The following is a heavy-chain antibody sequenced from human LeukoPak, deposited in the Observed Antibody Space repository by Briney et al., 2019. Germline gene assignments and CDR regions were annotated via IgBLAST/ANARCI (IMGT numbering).Heavy chain of an antibody. CDR2: INPSGGST. D-gene: IGHD5-18*01. CDR1: GYTFTSYY. J-gene: IGHJ6*02. V-gene: IGHV1-46*01. CDR3: ARFPNTAMVMGLEYYYYGMDV. Sequence: ASVKVSCKASGYTFTSYYMHWVRQAPGQGLEWMGIINPSGGSTSYAQKFQGRVTMTRDTSTSTVYMELSSLKSEDTAVYYCARFPNTAMVMGLEYYYYGMDVWGQGTTVTVSS.